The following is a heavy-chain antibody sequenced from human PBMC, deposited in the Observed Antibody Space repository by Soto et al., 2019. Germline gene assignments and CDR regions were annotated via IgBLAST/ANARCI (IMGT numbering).Heavy chain of an antibody. V-gene: IGHV3-30*04. CDR3: ARDKNKYQLPSPVMDV. CDR2: ISYDGSNK. J-gene: IGHJ6*02. Sequence: QVQLVESGGGVVQPGRSLRLSCAASGFTFSSYAMHWVRQAPGKGLEWVAVISYDGSNKYYADSVKGRFTISRDNSKNTRYQQMNSLRAEDTAVYYCARDKNKYQLPSPVMDVWGQGTTVTVSS. D-gene: IGHD2-2*01. CDR1: GFTFSSYA.